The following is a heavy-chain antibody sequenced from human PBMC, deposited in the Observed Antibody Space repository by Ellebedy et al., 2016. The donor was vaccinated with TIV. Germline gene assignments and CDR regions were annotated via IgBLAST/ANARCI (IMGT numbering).Heavy chain of an antibody. J-gene: IGHJ1*01. Sequence: SETLSLTXTVSDGSISNYYWSWIRQPPGKGLEWIGFIYSSGSTNYNPSLQSRVTISVDTSKNQVSLKLSSVTAADTAVYFCATLPTVLSYFQHWGHGTPVTVSS. CDR2: IYSSGST. CDR1: DGSISNYY. CDR3: ATLPTVLSYFQH. V-gene: IGHV4-59*08. D-gene: IGHD4/OR15-4a*01.